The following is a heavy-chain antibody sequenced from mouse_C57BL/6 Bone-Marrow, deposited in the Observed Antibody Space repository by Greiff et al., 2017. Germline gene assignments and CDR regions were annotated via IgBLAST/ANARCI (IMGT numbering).Heavy chain of an antibody. V-gene: IGHV1-81*01. CDR3: ARPGVVPCGAWFAY. Sequence: VQVVESGAELARPGASVNLSCKASGYTFTSYGVSWVRQRPGQGLEWIGEICPRGGNTYYNAKFKGKATLTANKSTSTAYMELRSLTSGDSAVYFCARPGVVPCGAWFAYWGQGTLVTVSA. CDR2: ICPRGGNT. D-gene: IGHD1-1*01. J-gene: IGHJ3*01. CDR1: GYTFTSYG.